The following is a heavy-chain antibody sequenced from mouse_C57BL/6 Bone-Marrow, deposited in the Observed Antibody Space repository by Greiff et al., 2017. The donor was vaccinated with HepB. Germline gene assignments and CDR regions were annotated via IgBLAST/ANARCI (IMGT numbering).Heavy chain of an antibody. CDR1: GYTFTSYG. V-gene: IGHV1-81*01. CDR2: IYPRSGNT. Sequence: VQRVESGAELARPGASVKLSCKASGYTFTSYGISWVKQRTGQGLEWIGEIYPRSGNTYYNEKFKGKATLTADKSSSTAYMELRSLTSEDSAVYFCAKQLRPYYYAMDYWGQGTSVTVSS. CDR3: AKQLRPYYYAMDY. D-gene: IGHD3-2*02. J-gene: IGHJ4*01.